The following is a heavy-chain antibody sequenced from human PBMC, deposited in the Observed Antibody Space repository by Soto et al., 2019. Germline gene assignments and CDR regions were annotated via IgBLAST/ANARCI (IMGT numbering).Heavy chain of an antibody. CDR1: GFIFGSYG. J-gene: IGHJ4*02. V-gene: IGHV3-30*03. D-gene: IGHD2-21*01. CDR3: ARVPRHFCGRECSSAN. Sequence: PGGSLRLSCTASGFIFGSYGMHWVRQAPGKGLEWVALISYDGTNKYYPDSVKGRFTISRDNPRNMLYLEMNSLSAEDTAMYYCARVPRHFCGRECSSANWGQGTQVTVSS. CDR2: ISYDGTNK.